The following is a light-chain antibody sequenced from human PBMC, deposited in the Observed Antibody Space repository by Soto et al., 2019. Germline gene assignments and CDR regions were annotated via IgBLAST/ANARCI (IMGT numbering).Light chain of an antibody. CDR3: QQYGSSSWT. CDR2: GTS. J-gene: IGKJ1*01. V-gene: IGKV3-20*01. Sequence: EIVLTQSPGTLSLSPGERATLSCRASQSVSSSYLAWYQQKPGQAPRLLIYGTSSRATAIPDRFSGSGSGTDFTLTISRLEPEEISVYYCQQYGSSSWTFCQGTKVDIK. CDR1: QSVSSSY.